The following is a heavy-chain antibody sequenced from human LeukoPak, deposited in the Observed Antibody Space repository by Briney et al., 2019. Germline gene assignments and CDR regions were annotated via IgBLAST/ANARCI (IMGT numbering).Heavy chain of an antibody. CDR1: GGTFSGSA. V-gene: IGHV3-73*01. J-gene: IGHJ4*02. CDR2: IRSKANSYAT. D-gene: IGHD4-17*01. Sequence: PPGGSLTLSCAASGGTFSGSATHWVRQASGKGLEWVGRIRSKANSYATAYAASVKGRFTISRNDSRNTAYLQMNSLKTEVTAVYYCPSHSENYGDYVLEHWGQGTLVTVSS. CDR3: PSHSENYGDYVLEH.